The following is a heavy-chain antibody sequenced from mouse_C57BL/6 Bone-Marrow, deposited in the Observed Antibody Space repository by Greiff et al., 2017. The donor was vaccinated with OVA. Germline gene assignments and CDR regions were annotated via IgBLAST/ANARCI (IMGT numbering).Heavy chain of an antibody. Sequence: QVQLQQPGAELVKPGASVKLSCKDSGYTFTSYWMHWVKQRPGRGLEWIGRIDPNSGGTKYNEKFKSKATLTVDKPSSTAYMQLSSLTSGDSAVYYCARGGALITTVVAWYFDVWGTGTTVTVSS. D-gene: IGHD1-1*01. V-gene: IGHV1-72*01. CDR3: ARGGALITTVVAWYFDV. J-gene: IGHJ1*03. CDR2: IDPNSGGT. CDR1: GYTFTSYW.